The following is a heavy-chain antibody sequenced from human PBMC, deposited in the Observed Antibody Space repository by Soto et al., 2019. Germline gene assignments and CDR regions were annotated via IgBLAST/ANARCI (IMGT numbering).Heavy chain of an antibody. CDR3: ARESTVVTLRTFDN. V-gene: IGHV4-4*07. Sequence: PSETLSLTCTVSGGSISSYFCSWIRQPAGKGLEWIGRIYTSGSTNYNPSLKSRVTMSVDTSKNQFSLKLSSVTAADTAVYYCARESTVVTLRTFDNWGQGTMVTVSS. CDR1: GGSISSYF. CDR2: IYTSGST. D-gene: IGHD2-21*02. J-gene: IGHJ3*02.